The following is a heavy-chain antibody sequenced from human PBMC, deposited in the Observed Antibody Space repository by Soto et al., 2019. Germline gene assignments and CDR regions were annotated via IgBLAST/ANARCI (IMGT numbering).Heavy chain of an antibody. J-gene: IGHJ6*02. CDR3: ARDAKDIVVVPAANYYYYGMDV. CDR2: IWYDGSNK. Sequence: PGGSLRLSCAASGFTFSSYGMHWVRQAPGKGLEWVAVIWYDGSNKYYADSVKVRFTISRDNSKNTLYLQMNSLRAEDTAVYYCARDAKDIVVVPAANYYYYGMDVWGQGTTVTVSS. V-gene: IGHV3-33*01. D-gene: IGHD2-2*01. CDR1: GFTFSSYG.